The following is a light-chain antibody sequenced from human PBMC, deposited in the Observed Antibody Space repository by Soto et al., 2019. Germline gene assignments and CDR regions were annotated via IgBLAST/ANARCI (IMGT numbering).Light chain of an antibody. Sequence: EIVRTQSPATLSVSPGERATLSCRASQRVSTNLAWYQQKPGQAPRLXXYDASTRANGIPARISGSGSGTELTLTISSLQSEDFAVYYCQQYNNWLTWTFGQGTKVDIK. CDR2: DAS. V-gene: IGKV3-15*01. J-gene: IGKJ1*01. CDR1: QRVSTN. CDR3: QQYNNWLTWT.